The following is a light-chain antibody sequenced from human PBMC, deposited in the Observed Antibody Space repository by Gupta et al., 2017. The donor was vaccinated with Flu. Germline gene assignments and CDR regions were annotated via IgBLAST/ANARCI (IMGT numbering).Light chain of an antibody. Sequence: DTLSLSPGERVTLSCRASPYASGSFLASYQQRASQVPRLLIYDASIRSTGIPDRPSGRGSVTDFTLTMMRLDPEALAVSYSQRDGSFPRTFGQGTKVEIK. V-gene: IGKV3-20*01. J-gene: IGKJ2*02. CDR3: QRDGSFPRT. CDR1: PYASGSF. CDR2: DAS.